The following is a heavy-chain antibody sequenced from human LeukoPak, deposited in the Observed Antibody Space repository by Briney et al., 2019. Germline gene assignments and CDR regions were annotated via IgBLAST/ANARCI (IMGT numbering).Heavy chain of an antibody. CDR3: AREYYGSGSYYNGARYFDY. D-gene: IGHD3-10*01. CDR2: TYYRSKWYN. CDR1: GDSVSSNSAA. V-gene: IGHV6-1*01. J-gene: IGHJ4*02. Sequence: SQTLSLTCAVSGDSVSSNSAAWNGIRQSPSRGLEWLGRTYYRSKWYNDYAVSVKSRITINPDTSKNQFSLQLNSVTPEDTAVYYCAREYYGSGSYYNGARYFDYWGQGTLVTVSS.